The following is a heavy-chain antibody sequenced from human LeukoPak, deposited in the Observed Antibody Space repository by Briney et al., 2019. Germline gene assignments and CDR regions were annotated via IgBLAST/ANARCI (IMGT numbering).Heavy chain of an antibody. CDR2: INHSGST. V-gene: IGHV4-34*01. D-gene: IGHD2-8*01. J-gene: IGHJ4*02. Sequence: SETLSLTCAVYGGSFSGYYWSWIRQPPGKGLEWIGEINHSGSTNYNPSLKSRVTISVDTSKNQFSLKLSSVTAADTAVYYCARGLGPMVYAQLDYWGQGTLVTVSS. CDR1: GGSFSGYY. CDR3: ARGLGPMVYAQLDY.